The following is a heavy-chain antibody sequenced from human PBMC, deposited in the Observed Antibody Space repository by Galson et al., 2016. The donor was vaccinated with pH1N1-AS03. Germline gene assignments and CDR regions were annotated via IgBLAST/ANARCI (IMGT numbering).Heavy chain of an antibody. CDR3: ARAKGSGWPNKHYFDS. J-gene: IGHJ4*02. CDR1: GFTFGDYY. CDR2: ISSSGSTK. D-gene: IGHD6-19*01. V-gene: IGHV3-11*01. Sequence: SLRLSCAVSGFTFGDYYMTWVRQTPGKGLEWISYISSSGSTKYYADSVEGRFTISRDNAKNSLFLQMNYLTVEDTAIYYCARAKGSGWPNKHYFDSWGPGTLVIVSS.